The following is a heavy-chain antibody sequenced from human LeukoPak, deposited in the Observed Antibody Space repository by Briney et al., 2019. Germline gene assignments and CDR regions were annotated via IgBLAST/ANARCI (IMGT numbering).Heavy chain of an antibody. CDR1: GYTFTGYY. CDR3: ARVRYSSSWSPFDY. D-gene: IGHD6-13*01. CDR2: IIPIFGTA. V-gene: IGHV1-69*05. J-gene: IGHJ4*02. Sequence: ASVKVSCKASGYTFTGYYMHWVRQAPGQGLEWTGGIIPIFGTANYAQKFQGRVTITTDESTSTAYMELSSLRSEDTAVYYCARVRYSSSWSPFDYWGQGTLVTVSS.